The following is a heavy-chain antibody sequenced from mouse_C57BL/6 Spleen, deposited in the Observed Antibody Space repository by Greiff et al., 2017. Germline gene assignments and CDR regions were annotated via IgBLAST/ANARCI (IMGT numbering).Heavy chain of an antibody. V-gene: IGHV1-39*01. CDR2: INPNYGTT. CDR1: GYSFTDYN. CDR3: ARETNYYGSINFDY. Sequence: EVKLMESGPELVKPGASVKISCKASGYSFTDYNMNWVKQSNGKSLEWIGVINPNYGTTSYNQKFKGKATLTVDQSSSTAYMQLNSLTSEDSAVYYCARETNYYGSINFDYWGQGTTLTVSS. J-gene: IGHJ2*01. D-gene: IGHD1-1*01.